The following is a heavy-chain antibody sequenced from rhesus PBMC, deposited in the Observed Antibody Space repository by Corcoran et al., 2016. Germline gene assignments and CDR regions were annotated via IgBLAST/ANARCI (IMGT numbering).Heavy chain of an antibody. CDR1: GASISSSNW. J-gene: IGHJ6*01. V-gene: IGHV4S19*01. CDR2: SSGNSGTT. D-gene: IGHD4-17*01. CDR3: ARVGNYYGLES. Sequence: QVQLQESGPGLVKPSETLSLTGAVSGASISSSNWWSWICLPPGKGLGWIGSSSGNSGTTYYSPSLKSRVTISKDTSKNRFSLKLSSVTAADTAVYYCARVGNYYGLESWGQGVVVTVSS.